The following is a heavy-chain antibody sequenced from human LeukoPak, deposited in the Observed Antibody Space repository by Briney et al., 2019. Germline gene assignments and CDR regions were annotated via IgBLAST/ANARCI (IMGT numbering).Heavy chain of an antibody. J-gene: IGHJ4*02. CDR1: GYTFTSYY. CDR3: ARFGGGSYYDY. D-gene: IGHD3-16*01. Sequence: ASVKVSCKASGYTFTSYYMHWVRQAPGQGLEWMGIINPSGGSTSYAQKFQGRVTMTRDMSTSTVYMELSSPRSEDTAVYYCARFGGGSYYDYWGQGTLVTVSS. V-gene: IGHV1-46*01. CDR2: INPSGGST.